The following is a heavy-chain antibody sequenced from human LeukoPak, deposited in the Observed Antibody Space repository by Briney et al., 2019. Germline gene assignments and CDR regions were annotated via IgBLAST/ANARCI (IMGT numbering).Heavy chain of an antibody. CDR2: INHSRST. V-gene: IGHV4-34*01. J-gene: IGHJ4*02. CDR1: GGSFSGYY. CDR3: ARGRPIRYCSGGSCYYYYFDY. D-gene: IGHD2-15*01. Sequence: SETLSLTCAVYGGSFSGYYWSWIRQPPGKGLEWIGEINHSRSTNYNPSLKSRVTISVDTSKNQFSLKLSSVTAADTAVYYCARGRPIRYCSGGSCYYYYFDYWGQGTLVTVSS.